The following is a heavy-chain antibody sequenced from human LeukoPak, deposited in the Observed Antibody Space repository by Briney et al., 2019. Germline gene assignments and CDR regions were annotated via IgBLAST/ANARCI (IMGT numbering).Heavy chain of an antibody. CDR1: GGSFSGYY. D-gene: IGHD3-10*01. J-gene: IGHJ4*02. V-gene: IGHV4-34*01. Sequence: SETLSLTCAVYGGSFSGYYWSWIRQPPGKGLEWIGEINHSGSTNYNPSLKSRVTISVDTSKNQFSLKLSSVTAADTAVYYCARGHGYYYGSGSYFFRTHYFDYWGQGTLVTVSS. CDR3: ARGHGYYYGSGSYFFRTHYFDY. CDR2: INHSGST.